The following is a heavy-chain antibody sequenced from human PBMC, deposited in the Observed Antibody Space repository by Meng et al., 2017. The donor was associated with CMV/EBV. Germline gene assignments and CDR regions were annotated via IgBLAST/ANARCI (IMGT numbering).Heavy chain of an antibody. D-gene: IGHD3-9*01. V-gene: IGHV1-69*12. Sequence: QVQSVQSWAEGNEPGSLGEGPCKASGASFSSYAISWVRQAPGQGLEWMGGIIPIFGTANYAQKFQGRVTITADESTSTAYMELSSLRSEDTAVYYCASADDIGMDYWGQGTLVTVSS. CDR1: GASFSSYA. J-gene: IGHJ4*02. CDR3: ASADDIGMDY. CDR2: IIPIFGTA.